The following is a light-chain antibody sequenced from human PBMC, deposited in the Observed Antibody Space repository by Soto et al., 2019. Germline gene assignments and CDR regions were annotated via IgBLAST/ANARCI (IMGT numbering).Light chain of an antibody. V-gene: IGKV2-30*02. CDR1: LSLVHSDGNTF. CDR2: KVS. J-gene: IGKJ1*01. CDR3: MQGTYWPPT. Sequence: DVVMTQFPFSLPATLGQPASISCRSSLSLVHSDGNTFVIWFQQRPGQSPRRLIYKVSNRDSGVPDRCSVSGSCTDFTLQSSRVEAEDVAIYYCMQGTYWPPTFGRGTKLEIK.